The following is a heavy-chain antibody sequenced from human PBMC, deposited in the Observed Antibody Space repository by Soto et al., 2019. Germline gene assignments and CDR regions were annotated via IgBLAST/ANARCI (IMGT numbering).Heavy chain of an antibody. CDR1: GGSFGGYY. Sequence: SETLSLTCAVYGGSFGGYYWSWIRQPPGKGLEWIGEINHSGSTNYNPSLKSRVTISVDTSKNQFSLKLSSVTAADTAVYYCARGGSTWLRLGEYFDYWGQGTLVTVSS. D-gene: IGHD5-12*01. CDR2: INHSGST. CDR3: ARGGSTWLRLGEYFDY. V-gene: IGHV4-34*01. J-gene: IGHJ4*02.